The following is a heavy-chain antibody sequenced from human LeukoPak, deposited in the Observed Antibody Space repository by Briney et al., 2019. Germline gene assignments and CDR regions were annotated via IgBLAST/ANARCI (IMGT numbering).Heavy chain of an antibody. CDR3: AREMATPTTDYYYYYMDV. D-gene: IGHD5-12*01. CDR2: IYYSGST. CDR1: GGSISSHY. Sequence: SETLSLTCTVSGGSISSHYWSWIRQPPGKGLEWIGYIYYSGSTNYNPSLKSRVTISVDTSKNQFSLKLSSVTAADTAVYYCAREMATPTTDYYYYYMDVWGKGTTVTVSS. V-gene: IGHV4-59*11. J-gene: IGHJ6*03.